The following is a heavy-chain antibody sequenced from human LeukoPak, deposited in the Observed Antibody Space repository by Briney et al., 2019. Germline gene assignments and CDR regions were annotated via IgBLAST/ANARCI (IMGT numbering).Heavy chain of an antibody. Sequence: PGRSLRLSCAASGFTFSSYAMHWVRQAPGKGLERVAVISYDGSNKYYADSVKGRFTISRDNSKNTLYLQMNSLRAEDTAVYYCARDGTADTQDYWGQGTLVTVSS. J-gene: IGHJ4*02. CDR3: ARDGTADTQDY. D-gene: IGHD2-8*02. CDR1: GFTFSSYA. V-gene: IGHV3-30*04. CDR2: ISYDGSNK.